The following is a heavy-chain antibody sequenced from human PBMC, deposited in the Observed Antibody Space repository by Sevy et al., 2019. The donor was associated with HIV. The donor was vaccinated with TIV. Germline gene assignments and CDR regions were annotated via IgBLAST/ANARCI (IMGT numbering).Heavy chain of an antibody. CDR3: AKDLLQLTIKELAQDYYYGMDV. D-gene: IGHD1-26*01. V-gene: IGHV3-30*18. J-gene: IGHJ6*02. CDR2: TSYDGHNN. Sequence: GGSLRLSCAASGFTFSNYGIHWVRQAPGKGLEWVAITSYDGHNNYYEDSVKGRFTISRDNSKNTLYLQMNSLRADDTAVYYCAKDLLQLTIKELAQDYYYGMDVWGQGTTVTVSS. CDR1: GFTFSNYG.